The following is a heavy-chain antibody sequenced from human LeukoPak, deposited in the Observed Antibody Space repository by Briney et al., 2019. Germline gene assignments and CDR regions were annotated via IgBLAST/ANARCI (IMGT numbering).Heavy chain of an antibody. CDR2: IKQDGREK. CDR1: GFTLSSYW. CDR3: ARGLYVGK. V-gene: IGHV3-7*01. Sequence: GGSLRLSCAASGFTLSSYWMSWVRQAPGKGLEWVANIKQDGREKYYVDSVKGRFTISRDNAKNSLYLQMNSLRAEDTAVYYCARGLYVGKWGQGILVTVSS. D-gene: IGHD3-16*01. J-gene: IGHJ4*02.